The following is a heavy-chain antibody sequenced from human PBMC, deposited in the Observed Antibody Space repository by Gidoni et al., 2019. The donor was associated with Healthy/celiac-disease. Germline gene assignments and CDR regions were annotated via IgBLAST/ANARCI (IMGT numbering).Heavy chain of an antibody. Sequence: QVQLVQSGAEVKKPGSSVKVSCKASGGTFSSYAISWVRQAPGQGLEWRGGIIPIFGIANYAQKFQGRVTITADKSTSTAYMELSSLRSEDTAVYYCARDRSYYYPAALKYGMDVWGQGTTVTVSS. CDR1: GGTFSSYA. CDR2: IIPIFGIA. D-gene: IGHD3-10*01. CDR3: ARDRSYYYPAALKYGMDV. J-gene: IGHJ6*02. V-gene: IGHV1-69*17.